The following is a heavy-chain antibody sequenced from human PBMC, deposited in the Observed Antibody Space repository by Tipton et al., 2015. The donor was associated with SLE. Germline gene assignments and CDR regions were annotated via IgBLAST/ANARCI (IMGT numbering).Heavy chain of an antibody. V-gene: IGHV3-11*04. CDR1: GFTVSSNY. CDR2: ISSSGSTI. D-gene: IGHD3-16*02. CDR3: ASKTGASTVIGV. J-gene: IGHJ4*02. Sequence: SLRLSCAASGFTVSSNYMSWVRQAPGKGLEWVSYISSSGSTIYYADSVKGRFTISRDNAKNSLYLQMNSLRAEDTAVYYCASKTGASTVIGVWGQGTLVTVSS.